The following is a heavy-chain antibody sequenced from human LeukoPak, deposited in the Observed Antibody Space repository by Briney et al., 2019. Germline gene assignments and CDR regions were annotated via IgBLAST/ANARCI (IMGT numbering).Heavy chain of an antibody. CDR2: ISGSGGST. CDR3: TKSRILTGYTHNY. D-gene: IGHD3-9*01. Sequence: GGSLRLSCAASGFTFSSYAMSWVRQAPGKGLEWVSAISGSGGSTYYAHSVKGRFTISRDNSKNTLYLQMNSLRAEDTAVYYCTKSRILTGYTHNYWGQGTLVTVSS. J-gene: IGHJ4*02. CDR1: GFTFSSYA. V-gene: IGHV3-23*01.